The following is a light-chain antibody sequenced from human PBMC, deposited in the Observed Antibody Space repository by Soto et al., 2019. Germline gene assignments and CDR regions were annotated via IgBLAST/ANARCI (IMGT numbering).Light chain of an antibody. J-gene: IGLJ2*01. Sequence: QYALTQPASVSGSPGQSITISCTGSSRDVGPYNLVSWYQHHPGKAPKLMISEVVKRPSGVSTRFSGSKSGNTASLTISGLQAEDEADYYCCSYAGSSMFVFGGGTKLTVL. CDR3: CSYAGSSMFV. CDR2: EVV. V-gene: IGLV2-23*02. CDR1: SRDVGPYNL.